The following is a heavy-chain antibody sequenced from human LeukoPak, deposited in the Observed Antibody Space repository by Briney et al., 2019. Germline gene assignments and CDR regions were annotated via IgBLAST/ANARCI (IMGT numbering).Heavy chain of an antibody. V-gene: IGHV4-34*01. CDR1: GGPFSGYY. D-gene: IGHD3-22*01. CDR2: INQSGST. CDR3: ARAGLYCYDSSGYSDAFDI. Sequence: SETLALTCAVYGGPFSGYYWSWIRQPPGKGLEWIGEINQSGSTNYNPSLKSRVTMPVNTSKNQFSLKLSSVTAADTAVYYCARAGLYCYDSSGYSDAFDIWGQGTMVTVSS. J-gene: IGHJ3*02.